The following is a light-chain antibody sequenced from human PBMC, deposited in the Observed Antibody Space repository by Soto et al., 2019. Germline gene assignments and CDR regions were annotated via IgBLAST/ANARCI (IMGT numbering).Light chain of an antibody. CDR1: SSDIGDNNY. CDR3: SSYTGNVI. Sequence: QSALTQPASVSGSPGQSITISCTGTSSDIGDNNYVSWYQQHPGKAPKLIIYDVTNRPSGISSRFSGSKSGNTASLTISGLQAEDEADYYCSSYTGNVIFGGGTKLTVL. CDR2: DVT. J-gene: IGLJ2*01. V-gene: IGLV2-14*03.